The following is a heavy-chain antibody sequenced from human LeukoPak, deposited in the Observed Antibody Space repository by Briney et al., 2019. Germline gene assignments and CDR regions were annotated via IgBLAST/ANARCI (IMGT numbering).Heavy chain of an antibody. CDR3: ARGGTAVIAPYAFDI. Sequence: SDTLSLTCTVSGGSISSYYWSWIRQPPGKGLEWIGYIYYSGSTNCNPSVKGRVAMSVDTSKKQFSLKLSSLTAADTAVYYCARGGTAVIAPYAFDIWGQGTMVTVSS. CDR2: IYYSGST. J-gene: IGHJ3*02. CDR1: GGSISSYY. V-gene: IGHV4-59*01. D-gene: IGHD4-23*01.